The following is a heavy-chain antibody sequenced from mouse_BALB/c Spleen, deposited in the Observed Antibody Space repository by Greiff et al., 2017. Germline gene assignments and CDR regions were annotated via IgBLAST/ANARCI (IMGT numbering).Heavy chain of an antibody. CDR3: ARDYYGWGGDY. CDR2: ISYSGST. CDR1: GYSITSDYA. Sequence: EVQLQQSGPGLVKPSQSLSLTCTVTGYSITSDYAWNWIRQFPGNKLEWMGYISYSGSTSYNPSLKSRISITRDTSKNQFFLQLNSVTTEDTATYYCARDYYGWGGDYWGQGTSVTVSS. J-gene: IGHJ4*01. D-gene: IGHD1-2*01. V-gene: IGHV3-2*02.